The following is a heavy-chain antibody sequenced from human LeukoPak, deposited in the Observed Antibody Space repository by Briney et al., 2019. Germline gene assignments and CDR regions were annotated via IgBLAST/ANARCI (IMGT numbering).Heavy chain of an antibody. V-gene: IGHV3-64*01. D-gene: IGHD2-15*01. CDR1: GFTFSAYT. Sequence: GGSLRLSCAASGFTFSAYTMQWVRQAPGKGPEYVSAISNNGGSTYYANSVKGRFTISRDNSKNTLYLQMGSLRAEDMAVYYCAREKGGFDIWGQGTMVTVSS. J-gene: IGHJ3*02. CDR3: AREKGGFDI. CDR2: ISNNGGST.